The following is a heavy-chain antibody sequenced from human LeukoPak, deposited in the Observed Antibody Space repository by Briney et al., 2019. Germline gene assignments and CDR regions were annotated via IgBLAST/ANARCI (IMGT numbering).Heavy chain of an antibody. CDR2: ISGSGGST. V-gene: IGHV3-23*01. Sequence: GGSLRLSCAASGFTFSSYAMSWVRQAPGKGLEWVSAISGSGGSTYYADSVRGRFTISRDNSKITLYLQMNSLRAEDTAVYYCAKERYYALVDFSFRIDYCGQGTLVTVSS. CDR3: AKERYYALVDFSFRIDY. D-gene: IGHD3-10*01. J-gene: IGHJ4*02. CDR1: GFTFSSYA.